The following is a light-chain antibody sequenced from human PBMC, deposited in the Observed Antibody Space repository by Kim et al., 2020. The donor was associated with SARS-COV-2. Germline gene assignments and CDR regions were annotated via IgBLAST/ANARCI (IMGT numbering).Light chain of an antibody. CDR1: QDISHW. CDR3: QHAVRSQWA. Sequence: QMTQSPSSVSASVGDRVTITCRASQDISHWVAWYQQKPGKAPKLLIYAASGLQGGVPRRFSGSGSGTDFTLTISSVQPEDFAIYYCQHAVRSQWAFGPGTKVDIK. J-gene: IGKJ1*01. CDR2: AAS. V-gene: IGKV1-12*01.